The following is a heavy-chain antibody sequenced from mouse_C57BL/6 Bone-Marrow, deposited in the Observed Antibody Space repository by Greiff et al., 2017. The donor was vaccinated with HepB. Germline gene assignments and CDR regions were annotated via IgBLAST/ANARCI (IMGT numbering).Heavy chain of an antibody. CDR3: ASFDGYDECYAMDY. CDR1: GFTFSDYG. J-gene: IGHJ4*01. V-gene: IGHV5-17*01. D-gene: IGHD2-2*01. Sequence: EVMLVESGGGLVKPGGSLKLSCAASGFTFSDYGMHWVRQAPEKGLEWVAYISSGSSTIYYADTVKGRFTISRDNAKNTRFLQMTSLRSEDTAMYYCASFDGYDECYAMDYWGQGTSVTVSS. CDR2: ISSGSSTI.